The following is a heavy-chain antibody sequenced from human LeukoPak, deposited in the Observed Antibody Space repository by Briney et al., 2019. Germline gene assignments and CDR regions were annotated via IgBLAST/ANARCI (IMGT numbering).Heavy chain of an antibody. CDR1: GGSLSSGSYY. J-gene: IGHJ6*03. V-gene: IGHV4-61*02. CDR2: IYTSGST. D-gene: IGHD3-22*01. CDR3: ARGYYDSSGYYPPYYYYYMDV. Sequence: SETLSLTCTVSGGSLSSGSYYWSWIRQPAGKGLEWIGRIYTSGSTNYNPSLKSRVTISVDTSKNQFSLKLSSVTAADTAVYYCARGYYDSSGYYPPYYYYYMDVWGKGTTVTVSS.